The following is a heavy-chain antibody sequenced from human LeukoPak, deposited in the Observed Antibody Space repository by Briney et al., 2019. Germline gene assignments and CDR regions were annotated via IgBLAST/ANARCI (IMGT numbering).Heavy chain of an antibody. Sequence: PSETLSLTCSVSGYSISSGYQWAWIRQSPGKGLEWIGSIFHSGSAQYNPSLKSRVTISVDTSRNQFSLKLNSVSATDTAVYYCARDPRWLTPDCTSTSCYENYFDPWGQGTLVTVSS. CDR1: GYSISSGYQ. CDR3: ARDPRWLTPDCTSTSCYENYFDP. V-gene: IGHV4-38-2*02. J-gene: IGHJ5*02. CDR2: IFHSGSA. D-gene: IGHD2-2*01.